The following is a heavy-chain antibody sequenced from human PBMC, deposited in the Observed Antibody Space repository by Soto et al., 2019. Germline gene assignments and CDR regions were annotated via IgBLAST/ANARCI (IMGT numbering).Heavy chain of an antibody. D-gene: IGHD3-16*01. CDR2: IFSSGTT. CDR3: ARVPSTFDYYYAMDV. Sequence: PSETLSLTCTVSGDSISSGNKYWRWIRQPPGKGLEWIGYIFSSGTTYYIPSLKSRLTMSLDASQNQFSLKLNSLTDADTAVYFCARVPSTFDYYYAMDVWGQGTTVTVSS. CDR1: GDSISSGNKY. J-gene: IGHJ6*02. V-gene: IGHV4-30-4*01.